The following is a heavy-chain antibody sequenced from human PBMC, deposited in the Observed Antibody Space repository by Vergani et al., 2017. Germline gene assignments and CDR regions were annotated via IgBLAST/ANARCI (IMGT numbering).Heavy chain of an antibody. CDR3: ARVSRGYGSGSQSTYYYYYMDV. CDR2: ISSSGSTI. Sequence: QVQLVESGGGLVKPGGSLRLSCAASGFTFSDYYMSWIRQAPGKGLEWVSYISSSGSTIYYADSVKGRFTISRDNAKNSLYLQMNSLRAEDTAVYYCARVSRGYGSGSQSTYYYYYMDVWGKGTTVTVSS. CDR1: GFTFSDYY. V-gene: IGHV3-11*04. J-gene: IGHJ6*03. D-gene: IGHD3-10*01.